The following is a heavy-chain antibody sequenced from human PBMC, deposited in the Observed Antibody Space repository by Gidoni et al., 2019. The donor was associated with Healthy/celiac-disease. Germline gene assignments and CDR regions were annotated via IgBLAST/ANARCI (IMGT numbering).Heavy chain of an antibody. Sequence: QVQLVESGGGVVQPGRSLRLYCAASGFTFSSYGMHWVRQAPGKGLEWVAVISYDGSNKYYADSVKGRFTISRDNSKNTLYLQMNSLRAEDTAVYYCAKDASVATIYNFDYWGQGTLVTVSS. J-gene: IGHJ4*02. CDR1: GFTFSSYG. D-gene: IGHD5-12*01. CDR3: AKDASVATIYNFDY. CDR2: ISYDGSNK. V-gene: IGHV3-30*18.